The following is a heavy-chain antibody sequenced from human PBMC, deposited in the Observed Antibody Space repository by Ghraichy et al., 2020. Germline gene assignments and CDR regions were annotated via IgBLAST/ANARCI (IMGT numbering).Heavy chain of an antibody. Sequence: GGSLRLSCAASGFTFSTYSMNWVRQAAGKGLEWVSYISSSSSTIYYADSVKGRFTISRDKAKNSLYLQMNSLRDEDTAVYYCAREYSSSSGRSFDFWGQGTLVTVSS. D-gene: IGHD6-6*01. CDR1: GFTFSTYS. CDR3: AREYSSSSGRSFDF. J-gene: IGHJ4*02. V-gene: IGHV3-48*02. CDR2: ISSSSSTI.